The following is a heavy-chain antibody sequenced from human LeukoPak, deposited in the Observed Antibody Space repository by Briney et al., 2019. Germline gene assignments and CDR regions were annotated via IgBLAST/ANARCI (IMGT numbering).Heavy chain of an antibody. CDR3: AREPCSGTYYFDY. CDR1: GGSFSGYY. Sequence: SETLSLTCAVSGGSFSGYYWSWIRQPPGKGLEWIGEINHSGSTNYNPSLKSRVTISVDTSKNQFSLKLSPVTAADTAVYYCAREPCSGTYYFDYWGQGTLVTVSS. CDR2: INHSGST. J-gene: IGHJ4*02. D-gene: IGHD3-10*02. V-gene: IGHV4-34*01.